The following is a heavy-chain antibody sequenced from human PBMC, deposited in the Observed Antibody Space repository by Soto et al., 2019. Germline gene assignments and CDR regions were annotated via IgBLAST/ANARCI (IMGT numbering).Heavy chain of an antibody. V-gene: IGHV3-53*04. CDR1: GFTVSSNY. CDR2: IYSDGNT. J-gene: IGHJ6*02. Sequence: EVQLVESGGGLVQPGGSLRLSCAASGFTVSSNYVSWVRQAPGKGLEWVSVIYSDGNTYYADSVKGRFTISRHNSKNTLYLQMNSLRAEDTAVYYCARDPYYDSSGYLASNGMDVWGQGTTVTVSS. D-gene: IGHD3-22*01. CDR3: ARDPYYDSSGYLASNGMDV.